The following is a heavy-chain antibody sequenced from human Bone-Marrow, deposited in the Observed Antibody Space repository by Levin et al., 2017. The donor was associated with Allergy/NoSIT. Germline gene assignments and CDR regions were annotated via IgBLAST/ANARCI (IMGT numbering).Heavy chain of an antibody. D-gene: IGHD1-7*01. CDR3: AKDATGTTVWYFDL. CDR2: LSGSGGST. Sequence: GGSLRLSCAASGFIFSNYAMGWVRQAPGKGLEWVSSLSGSGGSTYYTDSVKGRFTISRDNSKNTPYLQMNSLRAEDTAVYYCAKDATGTTVWYFDLWGRGTLVTVSS. J-gene: IGHJ2*01. V-gene: IGHV3-23*01. CDR1: GFIFSNYA.